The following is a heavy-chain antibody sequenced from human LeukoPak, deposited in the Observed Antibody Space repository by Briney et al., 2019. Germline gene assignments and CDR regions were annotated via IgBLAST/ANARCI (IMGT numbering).Heavy chain of an antibody. CDR2: INPNIGDT. J-gene: IGHJ4*02. Sequence: GASVKVSCKTSGYTFTGYYMHWVRQAPGQGLEWMGRINPNIGDTNYAQKFQCRVTMTRDTSISTAYMELTRLTSDDTAVYYCAPTSVSYFAYCGERTLVTVSS. CDR3: APTSVSYFAY. CDR1: GYTFTGYY. D-gene: IGHD2-2*01. V-gene: IGHV1-2*06.